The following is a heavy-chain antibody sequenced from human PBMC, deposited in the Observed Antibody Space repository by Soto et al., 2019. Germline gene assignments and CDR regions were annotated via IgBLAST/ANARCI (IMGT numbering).Heavy chain of an antibody. CDR1: GYTFTSYG. D-gene: IGHD1-1*01. CDR2: ISAYNGNT. CDR3: AREVEYSWNDASSRWFDP. V-gene: IGHV1-18*01. Sequence: ASVKVSCKASGYTFTSYGISWVRQAPGQGLEWMGWISAYNGNTNYAQKLQGRVTMTTDTSTSTAYMELRSLRSDDTAVYYCAREVEYSWNDASSRWFDPWGQGTLVTVSS. J-gene: IGHJ5*02.